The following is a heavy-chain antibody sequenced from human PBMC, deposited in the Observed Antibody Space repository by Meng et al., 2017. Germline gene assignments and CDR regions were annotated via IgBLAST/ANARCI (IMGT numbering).Heavy chain of an antibody. CDR1: GFTFSSYS. CDR2: ISSSSSYI. Sequence: GGSLRLSCAASGFTFSSYSMNWVRQAPGKGLEWVSSISSSSSYIYYADSVRGRFTISRDNAKNSLYLQMNSLRAEDTAVYYCARVLMTTVTTGSGNFDYWGQGTLVTVSS. CDR3: ARVLMTTVTTGSGNFDY. V-gene: IGHV3-21*01. J-gene: IGHJ4*02. D-gene: IGHD4-17*01.